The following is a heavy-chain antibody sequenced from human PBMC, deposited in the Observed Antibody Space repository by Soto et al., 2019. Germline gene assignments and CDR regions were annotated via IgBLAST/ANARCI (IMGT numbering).Heavy chain of an antibody. CDR1: GYTFTGYY. J-gene: IGHJ5*02. Sequence: QVQLVQSGAEVEKPGASVKVSCKASGYTFTGYYMHWVRQAPGQGLEWMGWINPNSGGTNYAQKFQGRVTMTRDTSISTAYMELSRLRSDDSAVYYCARETGFGESGYNWFEPWGQGTLVTVSS. D-gene: IGHD3-10*01. V-gene: IGHV1-2*02. CDR3: ARETGFGESGYNWFEP. CDR2: INPNSGGT.